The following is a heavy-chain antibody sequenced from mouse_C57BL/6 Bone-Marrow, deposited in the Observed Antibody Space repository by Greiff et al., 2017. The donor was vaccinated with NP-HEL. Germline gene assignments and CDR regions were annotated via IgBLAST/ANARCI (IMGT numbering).Heavy chain of an antibody. Sequence: EVKLQESGAELVRPGASVKLSCTASGFNIKDDYMHWVKQRPEQGLEWIGWIDPENGDTEYASKFQGKATITADTSSNTAYLQLSSLTSEDTAVYYCTTGIIYYYGSSLYYFDYWGQGTTLTVSS. CDR1: GFNIKDDY. J-gene: IGHJ2*01. CDR3: TTGIIYYYGSSLYYFDY. CDR2: IDPENGDT. V-gene: IGHV14-4*01. D-gene: IGHD1-1*01.